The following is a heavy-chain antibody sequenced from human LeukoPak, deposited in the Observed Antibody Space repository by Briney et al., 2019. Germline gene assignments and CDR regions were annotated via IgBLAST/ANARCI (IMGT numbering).Heavy chain of an antibody. V-gene: IGHV3-30*18. Sequence: GRSLRLSCAASGFTFSNYGMHWVRQAPGKGLEWVAFISYDERNTNYADSVKGPFTISRDNSKNTLYLQINSLRAEDTAVYYCAKDRATGTALDYWGQGTLVTVSS. J-gene: IGHJ4*02. CDR1: GFTFSNYG. CDR3: AKDRATGTALDY. D-gene: IGHD5-24*01. CDR2: ISYDERNT.